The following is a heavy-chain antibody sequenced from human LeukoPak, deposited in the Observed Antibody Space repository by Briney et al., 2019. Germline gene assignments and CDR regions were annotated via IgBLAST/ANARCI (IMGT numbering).Heavy chain of an antibody. CDR1: GGTFSSYA. CDR2: IIPIVGTA. J-gene: IGHJ3*02. V-gene: IGHV1-69*05. Sequence: SVKVSCKASGGTFSSYAISWVRQAPGQGLEWMGGIIPIVGTANYAQKFRGRVTITTDESTSTAYMELSSLRSEDTAVYYCASWLYYDILTGYYSEDAFDIWGQGTMVTVSS. CDR3: ASWLYYDILTGYYSEDAFDI. D-gene: IGHD3-9*01.